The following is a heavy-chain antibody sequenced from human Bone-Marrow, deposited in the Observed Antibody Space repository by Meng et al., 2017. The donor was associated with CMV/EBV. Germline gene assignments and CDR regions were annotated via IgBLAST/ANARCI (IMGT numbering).Heavy chain of an antibody. CDR3: ARDLGGGLQYTYYYYGKEV. Sequence: ASVKVSCKASGYTFTSYYMHWVRQAPGQGLEWMGIINPSGGSTSYAQKFQGRVTMTRDTSTSTVYMELSSLRSEDTAVYYCARDLGGGLQYTYYYYGKEVWGKGTTVTVSS. V-gene: IGHV1-46*01. CDR2: INPSGGST. D-gene: IGHD3-16*01. CDR1: GYTFTSYY. J-gene: IGHJ6*04.